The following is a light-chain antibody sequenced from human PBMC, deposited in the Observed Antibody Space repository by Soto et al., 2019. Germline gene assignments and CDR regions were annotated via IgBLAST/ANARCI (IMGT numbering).Light chain of an antibody. CDR1: QSISND. J-gene: IGKJ4*01. CDR3: QQNNKWPPVT. CDR2: GAS. Sequence: EVVMTQSPATVSVSPGEGVTLSCRASQSISNDLAWYQQKPGQAPRLLIYGASTRATGVPARFSGGGSGTELTLTISSLQSEDFAFYYCQQNNKWPPVTFGEGTKVEIK. V-gene: IGKV3-15*01.